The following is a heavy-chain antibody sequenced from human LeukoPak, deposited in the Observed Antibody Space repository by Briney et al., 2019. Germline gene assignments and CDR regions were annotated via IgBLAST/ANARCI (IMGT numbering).Heavy chain of an antibody. CDR3: ARRGCSGGSCYYYYGMDV. Sequence: PSQTLSLTCTVSGGSISSGDYYWSWIRQPPGKGLEWIGYIYYSGSTNYNPSLKSRVTISVDTSKNQFSLKLSSVTAADTAVYYCARRGCSGGSCYYYYGMDVWGQGTTVTVSS. CDR1: GGSISSGDYY. D-gene: IGHD2-15*01. J-gene: IGHJ6*02. V-gene: IGHV4-61*08. CDR2: IYYSGST.